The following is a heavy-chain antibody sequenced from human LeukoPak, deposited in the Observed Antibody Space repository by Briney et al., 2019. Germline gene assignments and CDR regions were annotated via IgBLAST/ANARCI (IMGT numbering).Heavy chain of an antibody. V-gene: IGHV4-34*01. Sequence: PSETLSLTCAVYGGSFSGYYWSWIRQPPGKGLEWIGEINHSGTTNYNPSLKSRVTISVDTSKNQFSLKLSSVTAADTAVYYCARGSATMVRGEYFDYWGQGTLVTVS. J-gene: IGHJ4*02. CDR3: ARGSATMVRGEYFDY. CDR1: GGSFSGYY. D-gene: IGHD3-10*01. CDR2: INHSGTT.